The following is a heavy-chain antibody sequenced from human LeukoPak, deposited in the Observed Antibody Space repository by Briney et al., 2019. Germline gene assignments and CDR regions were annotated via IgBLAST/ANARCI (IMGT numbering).Heavy chain of an antibody. J-gene: IGHJ4*02. D-gene: IGHD3-10*01. CDR2: ISAYNGNT. CDR1: GYTFTSYG. CDR3: ARDLGPRGYFDY. V-gene: IGHV1-18*01. Sequence: ASVKVSCKASGYTFTSYGISWVRQAPGQGLEWMGWISAYNGNTNYAQKLQGRVTMTTDTSTSTAYTELRSLRSDDTAVYYCARDLGPRGYFDYWGQGTLVTVSS.